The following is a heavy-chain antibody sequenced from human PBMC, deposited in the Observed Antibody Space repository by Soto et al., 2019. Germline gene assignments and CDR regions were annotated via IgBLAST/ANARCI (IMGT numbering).Heavy chain of an antibody. CDR3: ARIHYDFWSGFVYYYYMDV. J-gene: IGHJ6*03. Sequence: ASVKVSCKASGYTFTSYGISWVRQAPGQGLEWMGWISAYNGNTNYAQKLQGRVTMTTDTSTSTAYMELRSLRSDDTAVYYCARIHYDFWSGFVYYYYMDVWGKGTTVTV. V-gene: IGHV1-18*01. CDR1: GYTFTSYG. CDR2: ISAYNGNT. D-gene: IGHD3-3*01.